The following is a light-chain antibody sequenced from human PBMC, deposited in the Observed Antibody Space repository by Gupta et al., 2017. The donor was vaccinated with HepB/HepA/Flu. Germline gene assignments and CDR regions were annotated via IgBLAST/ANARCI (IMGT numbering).Light chain of an antibody. Sequence: SLSPGERATLSCRASQSVSSSYLAWYQQKPGQAPRLLIYGASSRATGIPDRLSGSGSGTDFTLTISRLEPEDFAVYYCQQYGSSPLTFGGGTKVEIK. J-gene: IGKJ4*01. V-gene: IGKV3-20*01. CDR1: QSVSSSY. CDR2: GAS. CDR3: QQYGSSPLT.